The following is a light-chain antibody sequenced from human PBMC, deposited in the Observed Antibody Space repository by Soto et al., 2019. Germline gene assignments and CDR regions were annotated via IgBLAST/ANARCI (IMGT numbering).Light chain of an antibody. CDR3: QQRSNGPST. CDR2: GAS. V-gene: IGKV3D-20*02. J-gene: IGKJ5*01. Sequence: EIVLTQSPGTLSLSPVERATLSCRASQTVTSTSLAWYQQKPGQAPRLLIYGASSRAIGIPDRFSGSGSGTNFTLTISSLEPEDFAVYYCQQRSNGPSTFGQGTLLEIK. CDR1: QTVTSTS.